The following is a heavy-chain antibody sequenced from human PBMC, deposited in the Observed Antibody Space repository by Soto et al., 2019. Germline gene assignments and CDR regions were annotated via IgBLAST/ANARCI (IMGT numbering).Heavy chain of an antibody. Sequence: GGSLRLSCAASGFTFSSYGMHWVRQAPGKGLEWVAVISYDGSNKYYAYSVKGRFTISRDNSKNTLYLQMNILRAEDTAVYYCAKDTKAIFGVVTRYYYYYYGMDVWGQGTTVTVSS. CDR2: ISYDGSNK. D-gene: IGHD3-3*01. CDR1: GFTFSSYG. V-gene: IGHV3-30*18. J-gene: IGHJ6*02. CDR3: AKDTKAIFGVVTRYYYYYYGMDV.